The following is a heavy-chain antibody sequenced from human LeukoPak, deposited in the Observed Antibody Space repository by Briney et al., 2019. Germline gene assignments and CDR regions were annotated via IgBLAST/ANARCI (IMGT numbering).Heavy chain of an antibody. D-gene: IGHD1-1*01. CDR2: IWYDGSNK. CDR3: AKDLNWNDGFDY. J-gene: IGHJ4*02. CDR1: GFTFSSYG. Sequence: RGSLRLSCAASGFTFSSYGMHWVRQAPGKGLEWVAVIWYDGSNKYYADSVKGRFTISRDNSKNTLYLQMNSLRAEDTAVYYCAKDLNWNDGFDYWGQGTLVTVSS. V-gene: IGHV3-33*06.